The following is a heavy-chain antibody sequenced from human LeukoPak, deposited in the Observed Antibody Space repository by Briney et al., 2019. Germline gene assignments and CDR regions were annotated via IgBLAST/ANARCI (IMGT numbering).Heavy chain of an antibody. D-gene: IGHD3-16*01. CDR1: GYSFSNHW. CDR2: IYPGDSET. J-gene: IGHJ4*02. Sequence: GESLKISCKGSGYSFSNHWIGWVRQMPRKGLEWMGIIYPGDSETRYSPSFQGQVTISVDKSISTAYLQWSSLKASDTAIYFCATHTYNYVWDCWGQGTLVTVSS. V-gene: IGHV5-51*01. CDR3: ATHTYNYVWDC.